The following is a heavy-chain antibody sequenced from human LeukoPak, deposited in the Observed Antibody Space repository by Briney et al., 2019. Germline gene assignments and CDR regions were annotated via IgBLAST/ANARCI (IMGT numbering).Heavy chain of an antibody. J-gene: IGHJ6*02. Sequence: GAAVKVSCKASGYTFTGYYMHWVRQAPGQGLEWMGWINPNSGGTNYAQKFQGRVTMTRDTSISTAYMELSRLRSDDTAVYYCASSYRGYGANSPMDVWGQGTTVTVSS. CDR2: INPNSGGT. V-gene: IGHV1-2*02. D-gene: IGHD4-23*01. CDR1: GYTFTGYY. CDR3: ASSYRGYGANSPMDV.